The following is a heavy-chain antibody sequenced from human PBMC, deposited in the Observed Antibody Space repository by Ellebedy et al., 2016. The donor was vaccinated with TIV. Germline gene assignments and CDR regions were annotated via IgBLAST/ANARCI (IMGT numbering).Heavy chain of an antibody. D-gene: IGHD6-25*01. Sequence: AASVKVSCKASGYTFTSYGISWVRQAPGQRLEWMGWINPRSGDTKYAHNFQGRVTLTRDTSNSTAYMELTRLRSDDTAVYYCARDGDIAAFWLEPWGQGTLVTVSS. CDR2: INPRSGDT. CDR3: ARDGDIAAFWLEP. J-gene: IGHJ5*02. CDR1: GYTFTSYG. V-gene: IGHV1-2*02.